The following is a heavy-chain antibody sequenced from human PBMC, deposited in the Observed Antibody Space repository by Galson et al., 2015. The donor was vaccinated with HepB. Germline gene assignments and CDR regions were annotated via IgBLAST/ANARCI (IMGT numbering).Heavy chain of an antibody. J-gene: IGHJ6*02. Sequence: SETLSLTCAVYGGSFSGYYWSWIRQPPGKGLEWIGEINHSGSTNYNPSLKSRVTISVDTSKNQFSLKLSSVTAADTAVYYCARGRLRFLEWSGRVPYYYYGMDVWGQGTTVTVSS. CDR3: ARGRLRFLEWSGRVPYYYYGMDV. V-gene: IGHV4-34*01. CDR2: INHSGST. D-gene: IGHD3-3*01. CDR1: GGSFSGYY.